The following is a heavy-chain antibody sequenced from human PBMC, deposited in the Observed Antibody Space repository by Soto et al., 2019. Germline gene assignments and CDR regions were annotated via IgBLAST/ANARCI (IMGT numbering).Heavy chain of an antibody. D-gene: IGHD1-26*01. Sequence: ASVKVSCKVSGYTLTELSMHWVRQAPGKGLEWMGGFDPEDGETIYAQKFQGRVTMTEDTSTDTAYMELSSLRSEDTAVYYCATLPPVSGSYYFDYWAQGTLVTVSS. V-gene: IGHV1-24*01. CDR3: ATLPPVSGSYYFDY. J-gene: IGHJ4*02. CDR1: GYTLTELS. CDR2: FDPEDGET.